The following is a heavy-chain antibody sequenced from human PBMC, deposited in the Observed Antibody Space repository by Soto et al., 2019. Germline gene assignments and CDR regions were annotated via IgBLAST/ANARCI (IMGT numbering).Heavy chain of an antibody. D-gene: IGHD3-3*01. CDR2: ISAYNGNT. CDR1: GYTFTSYG. Sequence: ASVKVSCKAPGYTFTSYGISWVRQAPGQGLEWMGWISAYNGNTNYAQKLQGRVTMTTDTSTSTAYMELRSLRSDDTAVYYCARGYYDFWSGYYYFDYWGQGTLDTVSS. J-gene: IGHJ4*02. CDR3: ARGYYDFWSGYYYFDY. V-gene: IGHV1-18*01.